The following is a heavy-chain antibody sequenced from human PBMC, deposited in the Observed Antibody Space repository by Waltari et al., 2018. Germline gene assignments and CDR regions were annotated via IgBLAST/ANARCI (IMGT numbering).Heavy chain of an antibody. Sequence: EVQLLESGGGLVQPGGSLRLSCAASGFTFSSYAMSWVRQAPGKGLEWVSVISGSGGSTYYADSVKGRFTISRDNSKNTLYLQMNSLRAEDTAVYYCAKGTYFLTIFGVTTTDLWGQGTLVTVSS. J-gene: IGHJ5*02. CDR2: ISGSGGST. CDR1: GFTFSSYA. V-gene: IGHV3-23*01. CDR3: AKGTYFLTIFGVTTTDL. D-gene: IGHD3-3*01.